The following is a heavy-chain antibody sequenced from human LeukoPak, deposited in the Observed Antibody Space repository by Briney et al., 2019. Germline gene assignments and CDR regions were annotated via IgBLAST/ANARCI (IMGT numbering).Heavy chain of an antibody. D-gene: IGHD6-13*01. CDR2: IIPIFGTA. V-gene: IGHV1-69*06. J-gene: IGHJ4*02. Sequence: APVKVSCKASGGTFSSYAISWVRQAPGQGLEWMGGIIPIFGTANYAQKFQGRVTITADKSTSTAYMELSSLRSEDTAVYYCARDRSSSWPYFDYWGQGTLVTVSS. CDR3: ARDRSSSWPYFDY. CDR1: GGTFSSYA.